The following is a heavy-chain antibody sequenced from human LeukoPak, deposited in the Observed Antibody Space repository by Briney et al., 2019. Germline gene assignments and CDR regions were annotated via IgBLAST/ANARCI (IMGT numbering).Heavy chain of an antibody. CDR2: ISSSSRYI. V-gene: IGHV3-21*06. J-gene: IGHJ4*01. D-gene: IGHD3-10*01. CDR1: GFTFSTYS. Sequence: GASLRLSCAPSGFTFSTYSMNWVRQAPGKGLEWVSSISSSSRYIYYADSVKCPFTISRDYAKNLLYLQINSLRIEDTAVYYCARDHGIPGSGSYRFDYWGHGTLVTVSS. CDR3: ARDHGIPGSGSYRFDY.